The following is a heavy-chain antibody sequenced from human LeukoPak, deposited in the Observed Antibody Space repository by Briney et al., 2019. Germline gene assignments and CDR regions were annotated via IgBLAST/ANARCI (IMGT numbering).Heavy chain of an antibody. J-gene: IGHJ4*02. CDR3: ARDALPTIPYYFDY. D-gene: IGHD2-21*01. CDR1: GYTFTSYG. V-gene: IGHV1-18*01. CDR2: ISAYNGNT. Sequence: GASVKVSCKASGYTFTSYGISWVRQAPGQGLEWMGWISAYNGNTNYAQKLQGRVTMTTDTSTSTAYMELRSLRSDDTAVYYCARDALPTIPYYFDYWGQGTLVTVSS.